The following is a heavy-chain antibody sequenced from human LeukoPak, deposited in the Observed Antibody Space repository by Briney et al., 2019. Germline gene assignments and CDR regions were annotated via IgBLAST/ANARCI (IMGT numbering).Heavy chain of an antibody. D-gene: IGHD3-9*01. CDR3: ARYILTGYAVGIDY. Sequence: SSETLSLTCAVYGASFSGYYWSWIRQPPGKGLEWIGEINHSGSTNYNPSLKSRVTISVDTSRNQFSLKLSSVTAADTAVYYCARYILTGYAVGIDYWGQGTLVTVSS. CDR1: GASFSGYY. J-gene: IGHJ4*02. V-gene: IGHV4-34*01. CDR2: INHSGST.